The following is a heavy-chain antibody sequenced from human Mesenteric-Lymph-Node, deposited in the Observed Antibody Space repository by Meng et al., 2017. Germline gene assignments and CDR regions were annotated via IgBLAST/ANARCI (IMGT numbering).Heavy chain of an antibody. CDR1: GFTVSSNY. D-gene: IGHD3-22*01. CDR2: IYSGGST. CDR3: VREQYESRGH. V-gene: IGHV3-53*01. J-gene: IGHJ4*02. Sequence: EVQRVGLGGAWVRPGGSLRLSCAASGFTVSSNYMSWVRQAPGKGLEWVSVIYSGGSTYYADSVKGRFTISRDNSRNTLYLQMNSLRADDTAVYYCVREQYESRGHWGQGTLVTVSS.